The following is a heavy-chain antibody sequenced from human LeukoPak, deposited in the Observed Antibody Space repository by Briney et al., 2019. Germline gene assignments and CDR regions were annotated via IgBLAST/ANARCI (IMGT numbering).Heavy chain of an antibody. CDR3: ARRGGSWFSGWLYLDN. Sequence: SETLSLTCAVYGGSFSDYYWSWIRQPPGKGLEWIGEINHSGDTNYNPSLKSRVTISVDTSKNQFSLKLSSVTAADTAVYNCARRGGSWFSGWLYLDNWDQGTLVTVSS. CDR2: INHSGDT. V-gene: IGHV4-34*01. J-gene: IGHJ4*02. D-gene: IGHD6-13*01. CDR1: GGSFSDYY.